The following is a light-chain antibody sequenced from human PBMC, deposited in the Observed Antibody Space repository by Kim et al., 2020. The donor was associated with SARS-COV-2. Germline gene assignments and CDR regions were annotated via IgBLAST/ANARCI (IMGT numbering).Light chain of an antibody. V-gene: IGKV3-11*01. J-gene: IGKJ4*01. Sequence: EIVLTQSPATLSLSPGERATLSCRASQSVSSYLAWYQQKPDQAPRLLIYDASNRATGIPARFSGSGSGTDFTLTISSLEPEDFAVYYCQQRSNWPRRPPFGGGPRWIS. CDR3: QQRSNWPRRPP. CDR2: DAS. CDR1: QSVSSY.